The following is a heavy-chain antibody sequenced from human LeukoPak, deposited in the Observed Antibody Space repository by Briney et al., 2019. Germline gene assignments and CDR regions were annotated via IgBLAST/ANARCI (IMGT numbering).Heavy chain of an antibody. Sequence: WGSLRLSCAASGFTFSSYWMSWVRQAPGKGLEWVADIKQDGSEKYYVDSVKGRFTISRDNAKNSLYLQMNSLRAEDTAVYYCARAIWSGYYTGMTPPDYWGQGTLVTVSS. CDR2: IKQDGSEK. CDR1: GFTFSSYW. CDR3: ARAIWSGYYTGMTPPDY. V-gene: IGHV3-7*04. D-gene: IGHD3-3*01. J-gene: IGHJ4*02.